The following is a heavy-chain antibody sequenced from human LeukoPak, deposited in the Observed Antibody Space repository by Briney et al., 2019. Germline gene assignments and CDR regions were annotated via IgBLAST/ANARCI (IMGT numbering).Heavy chain of an antibody. CDR3: AREGADDAFDI. J-gene: IGHJ3*02. CDR2: ISSSSSYI. CDR1: GFTFSSYS. Sequence: PGGSLRLSCAASGFTFSSYSMNWVRQAPGKGPEWVSSISSSSSYIYYADSVKGRFTISRDNAKNSLYLQMNSLRAEDTAVYYCAREGADDAFDIWGQGTMVTVSS. D-gene: IGHD1-26*01. V-gene: IGHV3-21*01.